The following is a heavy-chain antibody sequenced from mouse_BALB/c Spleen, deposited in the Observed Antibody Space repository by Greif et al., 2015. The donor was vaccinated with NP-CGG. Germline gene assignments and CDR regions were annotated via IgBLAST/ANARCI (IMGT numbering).Heavy chain of an antibody. V-gene: IGHV7-1*02. D-gene: IGHD2-2*01. CDR1: GFTFSDFC. Sequence: EVKVVDSGGGLVQPGGSLRLSCATSGFTFSDFCMEWVRQPPGKRLEWIAASRNKANDYTTEYSASAKGRFIVSRDASQSILYLQMNALRAEDTAIYYCARDDGYYWYFDVWGAGTTVTVSS. J-gene: IGHJ1*01. CDR3: ARDDGYYWYFDV. CDR2: SRNKANDYTT.